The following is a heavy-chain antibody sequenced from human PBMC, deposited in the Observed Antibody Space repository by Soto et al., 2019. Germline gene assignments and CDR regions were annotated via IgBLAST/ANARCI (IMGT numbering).Heavy chain of an antibody. CDR1: GFTFSSYE. CDR3: ARDEGYYYDSSGRYFDL. Sequence: GGSLRLSCAASGFTFSSYEMNWVRQAPGKGLEWVSYISSSGSTIYYADSVKGRFTISRDNAKNSLYLQMNSLRAEDTAGYYCARDEGYYYDSSGRYFDLWGRGTLVTVSS. V-gene: IGHV3-48*03. J-gene: IGHJ2*01. CDR2: ISSSGSTI. D-gene: IGHD3-22*01.